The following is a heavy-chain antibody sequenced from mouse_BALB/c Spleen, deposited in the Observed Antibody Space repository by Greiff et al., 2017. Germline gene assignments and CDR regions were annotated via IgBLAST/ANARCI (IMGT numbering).Heavy chain of an antibody. J-gene: IGHJ3*01. D-gene: IGHD2-2*01. V-gene: IGHV14-4*02. Sequence: EVKLEESGAELVRSGASVKLSCTASGFNIKDYYMHWVKQRPEQGLEWIGWIDPENGDTEYAPKFQGKATMTADTSSNTAYLQLSSLTSEDTAVYYCNGGGYDWFAYWGQGTLVTVSA. CDR1: GFNIKDYY. CDR2: IDPENGDT. CDR3: NGGGYDWFAY.